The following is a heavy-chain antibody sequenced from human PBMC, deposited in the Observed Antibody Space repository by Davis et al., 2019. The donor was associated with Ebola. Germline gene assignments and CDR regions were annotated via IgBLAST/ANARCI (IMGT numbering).Heavy chain of an antibody. Sequence: GESLKISCAASGFTFSSYAMSWVRQAPGKGLEWVSAISGSGGSTYYADSVKGRFTISRDNSKNTLYLQMNSLRAEDTAVYYCAKVDSSGWYPNYGFDYWGQGTLVTVSS. D-gene: IGHD6-19*01. J-gene: IGHJ4*02. CDR1: GFTFSSYA. CDR2: ISGSGGST. V-gene: IGHV3-23*01. CDR3: AKVDSSGWYPNYGFDY.